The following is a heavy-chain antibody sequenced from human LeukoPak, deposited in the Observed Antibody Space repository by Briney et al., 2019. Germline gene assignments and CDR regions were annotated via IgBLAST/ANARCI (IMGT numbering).Heavy chain of an antibody. CDR3: ARGMILGNYYYYGMDV. CDR1: GGSISNFY. CDR2: INHSGST. D-gene: IGHD7-27*01. J-gene: IGHJ6*02. Sequence: PSETLSLTCTVSGGSISNFYWSWIRQPPGKGLEWIGEINHSGSTNYNPSLKSRVTISVDTSKNQFSLKLSSVTAADTAVYYCARGMILGNYYYYGMDVWGQGTTVTVSS. V-gene: IGHV4-34*01.